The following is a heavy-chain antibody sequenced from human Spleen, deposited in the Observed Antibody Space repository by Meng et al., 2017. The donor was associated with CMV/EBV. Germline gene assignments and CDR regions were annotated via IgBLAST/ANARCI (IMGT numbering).Heavy chain of an antibody. CDR1: GGTLNVYA. J-gene: IGHJ4*02. CDR2: IIPMLTLS. Sequence: SVKVSCKAPGGTLNVYAISWVRQAPGQGLEWMGGIIPMLTLSNYAQKFQGRVTITADRSTSTAYMELSSLRSEDTAVYYCARVWGSIDYWGQGTLVTVSS. CDR3: ARVWGSIDY. V-gene: IGHV1-69*10. D-gene: IGHD7-27*01.